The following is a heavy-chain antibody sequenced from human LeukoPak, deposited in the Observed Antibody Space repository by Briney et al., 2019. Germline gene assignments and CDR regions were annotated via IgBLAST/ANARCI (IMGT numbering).Heavy chain of an antibody. Sequence: GGSLRLSCAASGFTFGSYAMSWVRQAPGKGLEWVSAISGSGGSTYYADSVKGRFTISRDNSKNTLYLQMNSLRAEDTAVYYCAKVSDSNTASGYYYYYYYMDVWGKGTTVTVSS. D-gene: IGHD5-18*01. V-gene: IGHV3-23*01. CDR2: ISGSGGST. CDR1: GFTFGSYA. CDR3: AKVSDSNTASGYYYYYYYMDV. J-gene: IGHJ6*03.